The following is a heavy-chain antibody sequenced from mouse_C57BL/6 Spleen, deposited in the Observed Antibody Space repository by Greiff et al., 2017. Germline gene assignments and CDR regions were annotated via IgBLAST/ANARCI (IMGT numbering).Heavy chain of an antibody. CDR3: ARGDYGSSLPWFAY. CDR2: ISSGGSYT. J-gene: IGHJ3*01. Sequence: EVKLMESGGDLVKPGGSLKLSCAASGFTFSSYGMSWVRQTPDKRLEWVATISSGGSYTYYPDSVKGRFTISRDNAKNTLYLQMSSLKSEDTAMDYCARGDYGSSLPWFAYWGQGTLVTVSA. V-gene: IGHV5-6*01. D-gene: IGHD1-1*01. CDR1: GFTFSSYG.